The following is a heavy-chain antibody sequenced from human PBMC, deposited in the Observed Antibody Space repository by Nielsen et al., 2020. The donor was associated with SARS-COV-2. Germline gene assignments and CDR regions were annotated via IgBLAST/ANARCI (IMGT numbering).Heavy chain of an antibody. CDR3: ARDLSIVVVIAATPFDY. J-gene: IGHJ4*02. D-gene: IGHD2-21*01. CDR2: ISYDGSNT. CDR1: GFMFSNYG. V-gene: IGHV3-30*03. Sequence: GESLKISCAASGFMFSNYGIHWVRQAPGKGLEWVAVISYDGSNTYYADSVKGRFTISRDNSKNMVYLQMNSLRAEDTAVYYCARDLSIVVVIAATPFDYWGQGTLVTVSS.